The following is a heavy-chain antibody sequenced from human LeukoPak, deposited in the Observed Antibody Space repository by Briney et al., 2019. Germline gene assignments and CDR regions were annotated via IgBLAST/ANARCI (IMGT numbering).Heavy chain of an antibody. CDR2: IYYSGNT. Sequence: SETLSLTCSVSGGSISSYYWNWIRQPPGKGLEWIGYIYYSGNTNYNPSLKSRVTISVDTSKNQFSLKLSSVTAADTAVYYCARAFSSSWYIRDWFDPWGQGTLVTVSS. J-gene: IGHJ5*02. CDR3: ARAFSSSWYIRDWFDP. CDR1: GGSISSYY. D-gene: IGHD6-13*01. V-gene: IGHV4-59*08.